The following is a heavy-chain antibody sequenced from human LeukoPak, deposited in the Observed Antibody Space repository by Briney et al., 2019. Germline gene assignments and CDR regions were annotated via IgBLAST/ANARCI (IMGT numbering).Heavy chain of an antibody. CDR2: IIPIFGTA. D-gene: IGHD1-26*01. CDR3: ARDSRLGATGPSFYFDY. V-gene: IGHV1-69*05. CDR1: GYTFTGYY. J-gene: IGHJ4*02. Sequence: SVKVSCKASGYTFTGYYMHWVRQAPGQGLEWMGRIIPIFGTANYAQKFQGRVTITTDESTSTAYMELSSLRSEDTAVYYCARDSRLGATGPSFYFDYWGQGTLVTVSS.